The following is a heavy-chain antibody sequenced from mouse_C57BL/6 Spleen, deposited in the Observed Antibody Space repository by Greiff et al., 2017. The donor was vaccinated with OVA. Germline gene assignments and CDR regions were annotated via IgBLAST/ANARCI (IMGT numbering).Heavy chain of an antibody. D-gene: IGHD1-1*01. CDR1: GYTFTDYY. CDR3: ARGGYYYGSRGDYAMDY. V-gene: IGHV1-76*01. CDR2: IYPGSGNT. Sequence: VQLQQSGAELVRPGASVKLSCKASGYTFTDYYINWVKQRPGQGLEWIARIYPGSGNTYYNEKFKGKATLTAEKSSSTAYMQLSSLTSEDSAVYCCARGGYYYGSRGDYAMDYWGQGTSVTVSS. J-gene: IGHJ4*01.